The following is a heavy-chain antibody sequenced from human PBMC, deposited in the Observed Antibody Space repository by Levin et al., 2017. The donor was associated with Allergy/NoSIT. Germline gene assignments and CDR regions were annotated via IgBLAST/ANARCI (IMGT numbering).Heavy chain of an antibody. CDR3: TQSFDY. V-gene: IGHV2-5*02. J-gene: IGHJ4*02. CDR2: IYWDDDK. CDR1: GFSLDTFGVG. Sequence: SGPTLVKPTQTLTLTCTFSGFSLDTFGVGVAWVRQPPGKALEWLALIYWDDDKRYSPSLKSRLTITKDTSKNEVVLTITNMDPVDTATYYCTQSFDYWGPGTLVTVYS.